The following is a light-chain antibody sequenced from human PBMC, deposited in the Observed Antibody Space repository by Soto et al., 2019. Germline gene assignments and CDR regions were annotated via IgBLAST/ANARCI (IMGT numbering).Light chain of an antibody. CDR1: QSISSW. V-gene: IGKV1-5*01. CDR2: DAS. CDR3: QQYNSLWT. Sequence: DIQMTQSPSTLSASVGYRLTITCRARQSISSWLAWYQQKPGKAPKLLIYDASSLESGVPSRFSGSGSGTEFTLTISSLQPDDFTTYYCQQYNSLWTFGQGTKVEIK. J-gene: IGKJ1*01.